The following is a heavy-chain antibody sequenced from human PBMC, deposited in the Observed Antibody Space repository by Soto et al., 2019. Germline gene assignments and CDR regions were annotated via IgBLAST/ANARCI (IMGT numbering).Heavy chain of an antibody. CDR2: INQGGST. CDR1: GGSFSGYY. Sequence: PSETLSLTCVVYGGSFSGYYWSWIRQPPGKGLEWIGEINQGGSTSYTPSLKSRVTMSLDTSKNQFSLKLTSVTAADTAMYYCARLWWFGVVDAFDIWGQGTMVTVSS. V-gene: IGHV4-34*01. J-gene: IGHJ3*02. CDR3: ARLWWFGVVDAFDI. D-gene: IGHD2-21*01.